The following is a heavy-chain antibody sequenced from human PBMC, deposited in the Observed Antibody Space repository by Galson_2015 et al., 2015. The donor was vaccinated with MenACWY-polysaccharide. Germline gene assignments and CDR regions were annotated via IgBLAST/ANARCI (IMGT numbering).Heavy chain of an antibody. D-gene: IGHD3-10*01. CDR3: AREARGFDY. CDR2: ISSSSGTM. V-gene: IGHV3-48*01. Sequence: SLRLSCAASGFTFSGYNMNWVRQAPGKGLEWVSYISSSSGTMYYVDSVKGRFTISRDNAKNSLYLQMNSLRAEDTAVYYCAREARGFDYWGQGILVTVPS. J-gene: IGHJ4*02. CDR1: GFTFSGYN.